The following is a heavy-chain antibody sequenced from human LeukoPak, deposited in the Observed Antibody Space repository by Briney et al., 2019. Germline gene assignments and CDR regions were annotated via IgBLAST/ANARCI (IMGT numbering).Heavy chain of an antibody. CDR1: GYTFTGYY. Sequence: GASVKVSCKASGYTFTGYYMHWVRQAPGQGLEWMGWINPNSGGTNYAQKFQGRVTTTRDTSISTAYMELSRLRSDDTAVYYCARDRGHDDAFDIWGQGTMVTVSS. CDR2: INPNSGGT. J-gene: IGHJ3*02. D-gene: IGHD3-16*01. V-gene: IGHV1-2*02. CDR3: ARDRGHDDAFDI.